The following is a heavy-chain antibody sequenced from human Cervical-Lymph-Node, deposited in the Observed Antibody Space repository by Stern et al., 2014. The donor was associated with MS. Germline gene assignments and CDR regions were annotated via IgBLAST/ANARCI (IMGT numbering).Heavy chain of an antibody. V-gene: IGHV5-51*01. D-gene: IGHD3-10*01. CDR2: IYPDDSDT. CDR1: GYRFTNYW. Sequence: VQLVQSGAEVKKPGESLKISCKGSGYRFTNYWIAWVRQMPGKGPEWMGMIYPDDSDTRYSPSFQGQVTLSADKSTSTAYLQWSTLKASDTAMYYCARIYGSGTSDAFDVWGQGTVVTVS. CDR3: ARIYGSGTSDAFDV. J-gene: IGHJ3*01.